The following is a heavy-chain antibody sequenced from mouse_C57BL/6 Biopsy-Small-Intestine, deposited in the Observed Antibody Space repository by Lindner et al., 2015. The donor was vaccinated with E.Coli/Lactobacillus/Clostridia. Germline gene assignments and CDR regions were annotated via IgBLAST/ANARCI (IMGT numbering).Heavy chain of an antibody. CDR3: ARNLDYDVEENYFDY. Sequence: VQLQESGAELVKPGASVKISCKASGYAFSSYWMNWVKQRPGKGLEWIGQIYPGDGDTNYNGKFKGKATLTADKSSSTAYMQLSSLTSEDSAVYFCARNLDYDVEENYFDYWGQGTTLTVSS. D-gene: IGHD2-4*01. CDR1: GYAFSSYW. V-gene: IGHV1-80*01. CDR2: IYPGDGDT. J-gene: IGHJ2*01.